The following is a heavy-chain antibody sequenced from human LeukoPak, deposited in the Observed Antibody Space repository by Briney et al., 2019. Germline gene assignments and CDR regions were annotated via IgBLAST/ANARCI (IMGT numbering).Heavy chain of an antibody. J-gene: IGHJ6*03. D-gene: IGHD3-16*02. Sequence: SETLSLTCTVSGGSIGTYYWSWVRQSPGKGLERIGNIYVTGNRYNPYLQSRVTISVDTSRNQFFLKMSSVTAADTAVYYCARHIGGGIEDMDVWGKGTKVTVSS. V-gene: IGHV4-59*08. CDR1: GGSIGTYY. CDR2: IYVTGN. CDR3: ARHIGGGIEDMDV.